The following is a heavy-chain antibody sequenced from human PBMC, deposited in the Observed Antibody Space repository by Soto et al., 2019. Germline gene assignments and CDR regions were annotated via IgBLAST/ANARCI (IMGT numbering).Heavy chain of an antibody. Sequence: AGAKYACKNFGYTFSSHGIRRVRQSPGQGLEWMGWVSGYNSKTTSAQKFKDRLTVTTDTSTDTAYMELRSLRSDDTAMYYCARASWAPRANDGLDIWGQGIMVS. D-gene: IGHD3-16*01. CDR2: VSGYNSKT. CDR3: ARASWAPRANDGLDI. J-gene: IGHJ3*02. CDR1: GYTFSSHG. V-gene: IGHV1-18*04.